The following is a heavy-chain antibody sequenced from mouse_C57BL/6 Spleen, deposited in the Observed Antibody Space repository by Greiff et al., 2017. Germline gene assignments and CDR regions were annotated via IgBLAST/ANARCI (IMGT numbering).Heavy chain of an antibody. J-gene: IGHJ1*03. V-gene: IGHV1-26*01. CDR3: ARVYDGYHPDWYFYV. CDR2: INPNNGGT. D-gene: IGHD2-3*01. CDR1: GYTFTDYY. Sequence: EVQLQQSGPELVMPGASVKISCKASGYTFTDYYMNWVKQSHGKSLEWIGDINPNNGGTSYNQKFKGKATLTVDKSSSTAYMELRSLTSEDSAVYYCARVYDGYHPDWYFYVWGTGTTVTVAS.